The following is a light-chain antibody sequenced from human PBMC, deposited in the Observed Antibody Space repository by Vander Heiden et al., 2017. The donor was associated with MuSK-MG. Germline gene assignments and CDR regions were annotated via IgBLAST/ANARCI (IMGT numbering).Light chain of an antibody. Sequence: DIVMTQSPDSLAVSLGERATINCKSSQSVLYSSNNKNYLAWYQQKPGQPPKLRIYWASTREFGVPDRFSGSGSGTDFTLTISSLQAEDVAAYYCQQYLSTTLTFGPGTKVEIK. CDR2: WAS. V-gene: IGKV4-1*01. J-gene: IGKJ3*01. CDR3: QQYLSTTLT. CDR1: QSVLYSSNNKNY.